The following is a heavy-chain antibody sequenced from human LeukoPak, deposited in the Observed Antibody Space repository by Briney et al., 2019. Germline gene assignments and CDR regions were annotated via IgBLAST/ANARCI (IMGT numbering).Heavy chain of an antibody. Sequence: GGSLRLSCAASRFTFSSYAMSWVRQAPGKGLEWVSALSDSGGSTYYADSVKGRFTISRDNSKNTLYLQMNSLRAEDTAVYYCAREIGPRQLHLWGSAFDYWGQGTLVTVSS. CDR3: AREIGPRQLHLWGSAFDY. CDR2: LSDSGGST. D-gene: IGHD5-18*01. J-gene: IGHJ4*02. V-gene: IGHV3-23*01. CDR1: RFTFSSYA.